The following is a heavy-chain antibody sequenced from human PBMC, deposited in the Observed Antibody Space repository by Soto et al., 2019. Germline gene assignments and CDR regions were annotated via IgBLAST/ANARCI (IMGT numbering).Heavy chain of an antibody. V-gene: IGHV4-39*01. Sequence: SETLSLTCTVSGGSISSSSYYWGWIRQPPGKGLEWIGSIYYSGSTYYNPSLKSRVTISVDTSKNQFSLKLSSVTAADTAVYYCARHGDCSSTSCYPIRLRGPTYYFDYWGQGTLVTVSS. CDR2: IYYSGST. CDR1: GGSISSSSYY. J-gene: IGHJ4*02. CDR3: ARHGDCSSTSCYPIRLRGPTYYFDY. D-gene: IGHD2-2*01.